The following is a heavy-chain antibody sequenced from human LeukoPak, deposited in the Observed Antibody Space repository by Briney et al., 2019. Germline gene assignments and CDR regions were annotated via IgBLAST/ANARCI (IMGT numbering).Heavy chain of an antibody. Sequence: GGSLRLSCAASGFTFISYAMSWVRQTPGKGLERVSGISGSGGSTYYADSVKGRFTISRDNSKNTLYLQMNSLRAEDTAVYYCAKDSSSSRSDAFDIWGQGTMVTVSS. CDR2: ISGSGGST. CDR3: AKDSSSSRSDAFDI. D-gene: IGHD6-13*01. J-gene: IGHJ3*02. CDR1: GFTFISYA. V-gene: IGHV3-23*01.